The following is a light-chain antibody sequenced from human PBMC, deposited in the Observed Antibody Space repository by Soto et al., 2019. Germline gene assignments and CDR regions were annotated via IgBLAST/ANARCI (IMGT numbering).Light chain of an antibody. CDR1: QGISSW. CDR2: AAT. CDR3: QQYYSYPWT. Sequence: IRMTQSPSSVSASVGDRVTITCRASQGISSWLAWYQQKPGKAPKLLIYAATTLHSGVPSRFSGSGSGTDFTLTISCLQSEDFATYYCQQYYSYPWTFGQGTKVDIK. V-gene: IGKV1-8*01. J-gene: IGKJ1*01.